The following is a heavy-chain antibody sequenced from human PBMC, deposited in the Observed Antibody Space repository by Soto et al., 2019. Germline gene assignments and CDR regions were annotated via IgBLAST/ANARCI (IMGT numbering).Heavy chain of an antibody. CDR2: IYWSDEK. Sequence: QITLKESGPALVNPTQTLTLTCTISGFSLNTSGVGVGWIRQPPGKALEWLALIYWSDEKRYSPSLKTRRTITKDTSKNQVVLTMTNMDPVDTATYYCARRPPYTNYLDYWGQVTLVTVSS. CDR1: GFSLNTSGVG. V-gene: IGHV2-5*01. CDR3: ARRPPYTNYLDY. D-gene: IGHD4-4*01. J-gene: IGHJ4*02.